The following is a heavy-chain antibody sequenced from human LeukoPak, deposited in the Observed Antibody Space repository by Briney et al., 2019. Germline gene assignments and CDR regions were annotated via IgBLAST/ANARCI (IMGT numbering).Heavy chain of an antibody. Sequence: GEFLKISCKGSGYSFSTYWIAWVRQMAGKGLAWRGIVYPGDSDTRYSPSFQGQVTISADKSISTAYLQWSSLKASDTAMYYCARRGDGGYGYWGQGTLVTVSS. CDR1: GYSFSTYW. D-gene: IGHD5-12*01. V-gene: IGHV5-51*01. CDR3: ARRGDGGYGY. CDR2: VYPGDSDT. J-gene: IGHJ4*02.